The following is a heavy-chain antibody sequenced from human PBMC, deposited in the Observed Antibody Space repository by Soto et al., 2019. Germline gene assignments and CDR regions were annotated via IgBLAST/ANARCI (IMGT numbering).Heavy chain of an antibody. D-gene: IGHD4-4*01. J-gene: IGHJ6*02. CDR1: GGSISSGGYY. CDR2: IYYSGST. V-gene: IGHV4-31*03. CDR3: ARVAPFTVTNYYYYGMDV. Sequence: SETLSLTCTVSGGSISSGGYYWSWIRQHPGKGLEWIGYIYYSGSTYYNPSLKSRVTISVDTSKNQFSLKLSSVTAADTAVYYCARVAPFTVTNYYYYGMDVWDQGTTVTVSS.